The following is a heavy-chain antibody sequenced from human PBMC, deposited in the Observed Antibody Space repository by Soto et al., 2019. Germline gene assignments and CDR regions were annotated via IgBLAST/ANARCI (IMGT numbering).Heavy chain of an antibody. V-gene: IGHV1-69*12. CDR2: IIPIFGTA. CDR3: AREGGSTTVTNDAFDI. J-gene: IGHJ3*02. CDR1: GGTFSSYA. D-gene: IGHD4-17*01. Sequence: QVQLVQSGAEVKKPGSSVKVSCKASGGTFSSYAISWVRQAPGQGLEWMGGIIPIFGTANYAQKFQGRVTITADESTSTAYMELSSLRSEDTAVYYCAREGGSTTVTNDAFDIWGQGTMDTVSS.